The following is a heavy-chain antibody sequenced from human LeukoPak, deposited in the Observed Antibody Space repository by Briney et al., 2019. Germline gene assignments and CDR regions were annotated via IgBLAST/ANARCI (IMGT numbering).Heavy chain of an antibody. D-gene: IGHD6-19*01. Sequence: PGGSLRLSCAASGFTFSNYAMSWVRRAPGKGLEWVAVISYDGSNKYYADSVKGRFTISRDNSKNTLYLQMNSLRAEDTAVYYCAFLPRVAGTIDAFDIWGQGTMVTVSS. CDR2: ISYDGSNK. V-gene: IGHV3-30*04. J-gene: IGHJ3*02. CDR3: AFLPRVAGTIDAFDI. CDR1: GFTFSNYA.